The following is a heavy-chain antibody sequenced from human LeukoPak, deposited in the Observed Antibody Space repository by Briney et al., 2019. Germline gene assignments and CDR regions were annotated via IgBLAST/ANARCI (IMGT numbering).Heavy chain of an antibody. CDR1: GGTFSSYA. CDR3: ATAAGENGGYWFDP. D-gene: IGHD7-27*01. V-gene: IGHV1-69*04. CDR2: IIPILGIA. Sequence: SVKVSCKASGGTFSSYAISWVRQAPGQGLEWMGRIIPILGIANYAQKFQGRVTITADKSTSTAYMELSSLRSEDTAVYYCATAAGENGGYWFDPWGQGTLVTVSS. J-gene: IGHJ5*02.